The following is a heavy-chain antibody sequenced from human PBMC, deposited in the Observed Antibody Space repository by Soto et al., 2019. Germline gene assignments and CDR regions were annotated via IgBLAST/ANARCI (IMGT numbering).Heavy chain of an antibody. J-gene: IGHJ6*02. V-gene: IGHV3-23*01. CDR1: GFTFSSYA. D-gene: IGHD6-19*01. Sequence: GGSLRLSCAASGFTFSSYAMSWVRQAPGKGLEWVSAISGSGGSTYYADSVKGRFTISRDNSKNTLYLQMNSLRAEDTAVYYCAGIAVAGTLFRGNYYYGMDVWGQGTTVTVSS. CDR3: AGIAVAGTLFRGNYYYGMDV. CDR2: ISGSGGST.